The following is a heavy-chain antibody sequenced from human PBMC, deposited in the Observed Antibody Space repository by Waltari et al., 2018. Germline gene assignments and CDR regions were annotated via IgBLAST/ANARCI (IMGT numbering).Heavy chain of an antibody. J-gene: IGHJ5*02. CDR2: SHSGGNT. CDR1: GGSLSNEY. CDR3: ATESRGTLGGARFDP. V-gene: IGHV4-4*07. Sequence: QVQLQESGPGLVKTSETLSLTCTVSGGSLSNEYWSWIRQAAGKGLGWIGHSHSGGNTNDTPSLKTRDTRSVDTAKNQSSLRLSSVTAADTAIYSCATESRGTLGGARFDPWGQGTLVTVSS. D-gene: IGHD3-16*01.